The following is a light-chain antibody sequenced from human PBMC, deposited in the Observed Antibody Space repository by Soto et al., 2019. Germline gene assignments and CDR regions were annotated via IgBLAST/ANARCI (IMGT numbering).Light chain of an antibody. CDR1: QSVSSN. J-gene: IGKJ1*01. Sequence: EIVMKQSPATLSVSPGERATLSCRASQSVSSNLAWYQQKPGQAPRLLIYGASNRATGIPDRFSGSGSGTDFTLTISRLEPEDFAVYYCQQYGSSGTFGQGTKVDI. CDR3: QQYGSSGT. CDR2: GAS. V-gene: IGKV3-20*01.